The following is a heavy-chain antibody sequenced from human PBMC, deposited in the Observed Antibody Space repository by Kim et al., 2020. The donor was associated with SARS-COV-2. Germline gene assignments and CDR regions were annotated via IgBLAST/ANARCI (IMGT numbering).Heavy chain of an antibody. CDR2: ISSSSGYI. V-gene: IGHV3-21*01. CDR1: GFTFTSYS. J-gene: IGHJ6*02. CDR3: AKAVRITTVRAVSSGMDV. D-gene: IGHD3-10*01. Sequence: GGSLRLSCAASGFTFTSYSMNWVRQAPGKGLEWVSSISSSSGYIYYADSVKGRFTISRDSAKNSLYLQMNSLRAEDTAVYYCAKAVRITTVRAVSSGMDVWGQGTLVTVSS.